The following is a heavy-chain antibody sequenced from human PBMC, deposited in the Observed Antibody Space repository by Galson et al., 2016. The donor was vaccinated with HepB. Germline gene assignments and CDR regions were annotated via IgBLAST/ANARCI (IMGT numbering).Heavy chain of an antibody. CDR1: GFVFSNFG. D-gene: IGHD1-1*01. Sequence: SLRLSCAASGFVFSNFGLSWVRQAPGKGLEWVASISTRRTTYYSDSVQGRLTISRENSNNTLYLQMNGLRAEDTAVYYCAKERLVRRIFDHWGQGTLLTVSS. CDR2: ISTRRTT. CDR3: AKERLVRRIFDH. J-gene: IGHJ4*02. V-gene: IGHV3-23*01.